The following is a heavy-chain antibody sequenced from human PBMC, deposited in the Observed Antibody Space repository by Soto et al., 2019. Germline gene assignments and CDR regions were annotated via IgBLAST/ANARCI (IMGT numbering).Heavy chain of an antibody. CDR3: ARRTEDTNRHHYFHY. D-gene: IGHD2-8*01. Sequence: QLQLQESGPGLVKPSETLSLTCTVSGGSISSSSYYWDWVRQPPGKGLEWIGSIYYTGSTYYNPSLKSPVSISVDTYENQCSLRLTSVTAADTAVYDCARRTEDTNRHHYFHYWGQGTLVTVSS. V-gene: IGHV4-39*01. J-gene: IGHJ4*02. CDR1: GGSISSSSYY. CDR2: IYYTGST.